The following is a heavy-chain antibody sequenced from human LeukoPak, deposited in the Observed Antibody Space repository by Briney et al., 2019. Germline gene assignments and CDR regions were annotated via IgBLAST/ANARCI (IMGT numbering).Heavy chain of an antibody. V-gene: IGHV4-59*02. CDR2: IYHTGST. CDR3: ARYQTGTMFAV. Sequence: SETLSLTCTISGGSVSDYYWSWIRQSPGKGLEWIGYIYHTGSTSYSPSLKSRVTISADTSQNQFSLKLSSVTAADTAVYYCARYQTGTMFAVWGQGTLVTISS. J-gene: IGHJ4*02. D-gene: IGHD1/OR15-1a*01. CDR1: GGSVSDYY.